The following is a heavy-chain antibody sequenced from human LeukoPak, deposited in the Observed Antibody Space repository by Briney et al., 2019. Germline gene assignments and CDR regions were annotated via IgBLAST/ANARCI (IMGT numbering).Heavy chain of an antibody. V-gene: IGHV4-34*01. CDR1: GGSFSGYY. Sequence: SETLSLTCAVYGGSFSGYYWSWIRQPPGKGMEWIGEINHSGSTNYNPSLKSRVTISVDTSKNQFSLKLSSVTAADTAVYYCATGLGSGWHVSSFDPWGQGTLVTVSS. J-gene: IGHJ5*02. D-gene: IGHD6-19*01. CDR2: INHSGST. CDR3: ATGLGSGWHVSSFDP.